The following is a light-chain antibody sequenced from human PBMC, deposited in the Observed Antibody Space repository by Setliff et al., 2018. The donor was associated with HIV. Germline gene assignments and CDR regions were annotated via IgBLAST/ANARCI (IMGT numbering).Light chain of an antibody. CDR1: NIGSKS. CDR3: QVWDSSSDHLV. CDR2: YDS. Sequence: SYELTQPPSVSAAPRKTATITCGGDNIGSKSVHWYQQKPGQAPVLVIYYDSDRPSGIPERFSGSNSGNTATLTISRVEAGDEADYYCQVWDSSSDHLVFGGGTQLTVL. J-gene: IGLJ2*01. V-gene: IGLV3-21*04.